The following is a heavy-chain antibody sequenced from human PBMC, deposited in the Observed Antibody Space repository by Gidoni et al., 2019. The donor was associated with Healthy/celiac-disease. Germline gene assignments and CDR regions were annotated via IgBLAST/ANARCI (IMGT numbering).Heavy chain of an antibody. CDR1: GGSFSGYY. CDR2: INHSGST. V-gene: IGHV4-34*01. CDR3: ARAIKRGIVVVSAGMDV. Sequence: QVQLQQWGAGLLKPSETLSLTCAVYGGSFSGYYWSWIRQPPGKGLEWIGEINHSGSTNYNPSLKSRVTISVDTSQNQFSLKLSSVTAADTAVYYCARAIKRGIVVVSAGMDVWGQGTTVTVSS. D-gene: IGHD2-2*01. J-gene: IGHJ6*02.